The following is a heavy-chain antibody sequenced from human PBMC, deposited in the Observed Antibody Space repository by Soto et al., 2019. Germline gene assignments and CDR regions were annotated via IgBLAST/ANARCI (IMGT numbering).Heavy chain of an antibody. CDR3: ARQPTTGDTDLWFDP. CDR1: GGSISTSRSY. CDR2: IFYSGST. Sequence: SETLSLTCSVSGGSISTSRSYWAWIRQPPGKGLVWLANIFYSGSTFYNPSLASRVSVSVDTSKNEFSLKLRSVTAADTAVYYCARQPTTGDTDLWFDPWGQGTLVTVSS. V-gene: IGHV4-39*01. D-gene: IGHD2-21*01. J-gene: IGHJ5*02.